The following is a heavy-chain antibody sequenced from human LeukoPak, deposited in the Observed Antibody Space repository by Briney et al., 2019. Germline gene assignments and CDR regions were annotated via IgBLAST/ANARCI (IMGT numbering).Heavy chain of an antibody. Sequence: ASVKVSCKASGGTFSSYAISWVRQAPGQGLEWMGMINPRGGSTTYAQKFQGGVTMTTDTSTSTVYMELSSLRSEDTAVYYCARAYPSPPRVFDFWGQGTLVSVSS. CDR2: INPRGGST. J-gene: IGHJ3*01. CDR3: ARAYPSPPRVFDF. V-gene: IGHV1-46*01. CDR1: GGTFSSYA. D-gene: IGHD3-16*01.